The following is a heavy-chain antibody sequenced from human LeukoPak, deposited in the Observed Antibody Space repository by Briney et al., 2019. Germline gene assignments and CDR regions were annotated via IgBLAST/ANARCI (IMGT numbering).Heavy chain of an antibody. CDR2: FDPEDGET. CDR3: ATSIPAPSPGRGIVVVINAFDI. Sequence: ASVKVSCKASGYTFTSYDINWVRQAPGKGLEWMGGFDPEDGETIYAQKFQGRVTMTEDTSTDTAYMELSSLRSEDTAVYYCATSIPAPSPGRGIVVVINAFDIWGQGTMVTVSS. D-gene: IGHD3-22*01. J-gene: IGHJ3*02. V-gene: IGHV1-24*01. CDR1: GYTFTSYD.